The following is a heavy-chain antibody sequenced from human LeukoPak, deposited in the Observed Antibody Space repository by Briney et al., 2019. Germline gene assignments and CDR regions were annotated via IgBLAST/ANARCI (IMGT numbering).Heavy chain of an antibody. Sequence: GGSLRLSCAASGFTFSDYYMSWIRQAPGKGLEWVSYISSSGSTIYYADSVKGRFTISRDNAKNSLYLQMNSLRAEDTAVYYCARAGTYYYDSSGYRDAFDIWGQGTMVTVSS. CDR2: ISSSGSTI. CDR3: ARAGTYYYDSSGYRDAFDI. V-gene: IGHV3-11*04. CDR1: GFTFSDYY. D-gene: IGHD3-22*01. J-gene: IGHJ3*02.